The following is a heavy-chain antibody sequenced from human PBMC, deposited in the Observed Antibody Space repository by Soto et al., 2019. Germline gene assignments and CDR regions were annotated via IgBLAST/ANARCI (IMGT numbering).Heavy chain of an antibody. CDR3: ARGQYCSGGSCYFNPSDY. Sequence: QVQLVESGGGVVQPGRSLSLSCTASGFTFSDYGMDWVRQAPGKGLEWVAVITYDGTNTYFSDSVKGRFTISRDNSKNTXXLHVNSLRSEDTAVYYCARGQYCSGGSCYFNPSDYWGQGTLVTVSS. J-gene: IGHJ4*02. D-gene: IGHD2-15*01. CDR1: GFTFSDYG. CDR2: ITYDGTNT. V-gene: IGHV3-30*03.